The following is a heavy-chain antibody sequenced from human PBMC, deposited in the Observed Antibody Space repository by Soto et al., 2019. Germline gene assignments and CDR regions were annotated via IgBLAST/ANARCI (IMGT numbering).Heavy chain of an antibody. CDR1: GYTFTSYG. J-gene: IGHJ6*02. CDR3: ARDGYDFWSGYSATDGMDV. V-gene: IGHV1-18*01. CDR2: ISAYNGNT. D-gene: IGHD3-3*01. Sequence: ASVKVSCKASGYTFTSYGISCVLQSPLQWLDWMGWISAYNGNTNYAQKLQGRVTMTTDTSTSTAYMELRSLRSDDTAVYYCARDGYDFWSGYSATDGMDVWGQGTTVTVSS.